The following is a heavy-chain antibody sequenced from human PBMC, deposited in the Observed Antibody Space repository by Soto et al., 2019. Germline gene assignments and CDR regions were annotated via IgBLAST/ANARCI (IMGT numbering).Heavy chain of an antibody. CDR3: AHIVDLSAAAGHFDY. J-gene: IGHJ4*02. D-gene: IGHD6-13*01. CDR1: GFSLSTSGVG. Sequence: QITLKESGPTLVKPTQTLTLTCTFSGFSLSTSGVGVGWIRQPPGKALEWLALIYWDDDKRYSPSLKSRLTITKDTTKNQVVLTMSNMDPVDTSTYYCAHIVDLSAAAGHFDYWGQGTLVTVSS. CDR2: IYWDDDK. V-gene: IGHV2-5*02.